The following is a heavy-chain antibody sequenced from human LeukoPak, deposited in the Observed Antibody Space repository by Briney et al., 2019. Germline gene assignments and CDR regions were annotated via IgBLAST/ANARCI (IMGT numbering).Heavy chain of an antibody. Sequence: GASVKVSCKASGYTFTSYGISWVRQAPGQGLEWMGGIIPIFGTANYAQKFQGRVTITADKSTSTAYMELSSLRSEDTAVYYCARDSETGYSPYFDYWGQGTLVTVSS. CDR1: GYTFTSYG. V-gene: IGHV1-69*06. CDR3: ARDSETGYSPYFDY. CDR2: IIPIFGTA. D-gene: IGHD3-9*01. J-gene: IGHJ4*02.